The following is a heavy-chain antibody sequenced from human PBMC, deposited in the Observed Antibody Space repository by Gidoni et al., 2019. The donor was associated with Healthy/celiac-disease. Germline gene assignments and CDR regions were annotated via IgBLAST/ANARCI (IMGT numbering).Heavy chain of an antibody. CDR1: GFTFSSYS. CDR2: ISSSSCTI. V-gene: IGHV3-48*02. Sequence: EVQLVESGGGLVQPGGSLRLSCAASGFTFSSYSMNWVRQAPGKGLEWVSYISSSSCTIYYADSVKGRFTISRDNAKNSLYLQMNSLRDEDTAVYYCASMVEYYDSSGYAYWGQGTLVTVSS. CDR3: ASMVEYYDSSGYAY. D-gene: IGHD3-22*01. J-gene: IGHJ4*02.